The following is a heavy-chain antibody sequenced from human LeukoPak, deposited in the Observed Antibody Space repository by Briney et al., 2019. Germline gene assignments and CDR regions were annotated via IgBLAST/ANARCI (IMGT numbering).Heavy chain of an antibody. CDR3: ALGGVTTGAFDY. CDR2: IIPIFGTA. V-gene: IGHV1-69*13. J-gene: IGHJ4*02. Sequence: SVKVSCKASGGTFSSYAISWVRQAPGQGLERMGGIIPIFGTANYAQKFQGRVTITADESTSTAYMELSSLRSEDTAVYYCALGGVTTGAFDYWGQGTLVTVSS. CDR1: GGTFSSYA. D-gene: IGHD4-17*01.